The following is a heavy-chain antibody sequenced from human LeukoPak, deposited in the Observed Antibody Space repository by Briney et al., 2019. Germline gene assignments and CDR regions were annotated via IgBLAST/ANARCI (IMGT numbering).Heavy chain of an antibody. CDR3: ARGGYEGVGPNKRSDY. V-gene: IGHV4-31*03. Sequence: PSQTLSLTCTVSGGSISSGAYYWRWIRQHPGKGLEWIGSIHYSGSTSYNPPLKSRVTISVDTSKNQFSLKLSSVTAADTAVYYCARGGYEGVGPNKRSDYWGQGALVTVSS. CDR2: IHYSGST. D-gene: IGHD5-12*01. CDR1: GGSISSGAYY. J-gene: IGHJ4*02.